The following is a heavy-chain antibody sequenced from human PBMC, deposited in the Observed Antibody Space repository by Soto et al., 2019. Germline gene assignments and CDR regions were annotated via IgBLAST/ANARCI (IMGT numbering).Heavy chain of an antibody. D-gene: IGHD2-8*02. V-gene: IGHV1-58*01. CDR2: IVVGSGNT. Sequence: QMQLVQSGPEVKKPGTSVKVSCKASGFTFTSSAVQWVRQARGQRLAWIGWIVVGSGNTNYAQKFQERVTISGDMYTSTVYMELSSLRSEDTAVYYCAAAYCWNTVDEGWFDPGGQGTLVTVAS. J-gene: IGHJ5*02. CDR3: AAAYCWNTVDEGWFDP. CDR1: GFTFTSSA.